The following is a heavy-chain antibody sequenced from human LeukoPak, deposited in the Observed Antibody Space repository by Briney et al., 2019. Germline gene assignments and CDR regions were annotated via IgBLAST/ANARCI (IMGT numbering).Heavy chain of an antibody. Sequence: PSETLSLTCTVSGGSISSYYWSWIRQPPGKGLEWIGYIYTSGGTNYNPSLKSRVTISVDTSKSQFSLKLSSVTAADTAVYYCARHWELLEGDYYYYYMDVWGKGTTVTVSS. D-gene: IGHD1-26*01. CDR1: GGSISSYY. CDR2: IYTSGGT. J-gene: IGHJ6*03. V-gene: IGHV4-4*09. CDR3: ARHWELLEGDYYYYYMDV.